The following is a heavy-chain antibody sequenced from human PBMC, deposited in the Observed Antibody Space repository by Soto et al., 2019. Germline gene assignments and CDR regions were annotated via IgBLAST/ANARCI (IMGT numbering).Heavy chain of an antibody. CDR3: ARTGPYGDSEGVYYYYYGMDV. D-gene: IGHD4-17*01. J-gene: IGHJ6*02. V-gene: IGHV4-31*03. Sequence: QVQLQESGPGLVKPSQTLSLTCTVSGGSISSGGYYWSWIRQHPGKGLEWIGYIYYSGSTYYNPSLKSRVTISVAPSKNQFSLKLSSVTAADTAVDYCARTGPYGDSEGVYYYYYGMDVWGQGTTVTVSS. CDR2: IYYSGST. CDR1: GGSISSGGYY.